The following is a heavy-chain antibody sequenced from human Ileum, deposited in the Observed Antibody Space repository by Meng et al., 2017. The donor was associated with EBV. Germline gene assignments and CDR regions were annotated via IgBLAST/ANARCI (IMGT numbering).Heavy chain of an antibody. CDR2: IHHTRGT. Sequence: GQLGELGLGLVGPSGSRSITFTGSGDSISNEDWWSWGRRSAGKGLEWIGEIHHTRGTNYNESLKSRVIISVDKSNNHFSLRLSAVTAADTAVYYCASNGAFSLDHWGQGTLVTVSS. CDR1: GDSISNEDW. V-gene: IGHV4-4*02. CDR3: ASNGAFSLDH. J-gene: IGHJ4*02. D-gene: IGHD2-8*01.